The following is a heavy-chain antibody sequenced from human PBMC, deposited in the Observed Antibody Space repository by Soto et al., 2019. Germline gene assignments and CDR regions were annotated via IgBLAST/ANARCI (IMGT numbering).Heavy chain of an antibody. Sequence: QVQLVQSGAEVKKPGASVKVSCKASGYTFTSYDINWVRQATGQGLEWMGWMNPNSGNTGYAQKFQGRVTMTRNTXIXXASVELRSLRSEDTAVYYCARGYGGTGGYPGAFDIWGQGTMVTVSS. CDR3: ARGYGGTGGYPGAFDI. D-gene: IGHD3-22*01. CDR2: MNPNSGNT. J-gene: IGHJ3*02. CDR1: GYTFTSYD. V-gene: IGHV1-8*01.